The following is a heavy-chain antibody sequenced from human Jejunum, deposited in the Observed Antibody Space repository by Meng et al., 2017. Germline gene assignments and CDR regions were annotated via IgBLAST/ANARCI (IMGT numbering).Heavy chain of an antibody. J-gene: IGHJ3*02. V-gene: IGHV3-33*01. CDR1: GFVISNTG. CDR2: IWIDGRNY. Sequence: GESLKISCAASGFVISNTGIHWVRQAPGKGLEWVTVIWIDGRNYYYADSAKGRFTISVDNAKNTVSLEMNSLREEDTAVYYCARDREAAPFDMWGQGTVVTVSS. CDR3: ARDREAAPFDM. D-gene: IGHD1-26*01.